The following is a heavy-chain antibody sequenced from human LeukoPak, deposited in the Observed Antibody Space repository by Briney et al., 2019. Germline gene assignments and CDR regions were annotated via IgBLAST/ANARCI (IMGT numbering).Heavy chain of an antibody. CDR1: GYTFTSYG. CDR3: AREQIVVVPAAIVFYYYGMDV. J-gene: IGHJ6*02. V-gene: IGHV1-18*01. D-gene: IGHD2-2*01. CDR2: ISAYNGNT. Sequence: GASVKVSCKASGYTFTSYGISWVRQAPGQGLEWMGWISAYNGNTNYAQKLQGRVTMTTDTSTSTAYMELRSLRSDDTAVYYCAREQIVVVPAAIVFYYYGMDVWGQGTTVTVSS.